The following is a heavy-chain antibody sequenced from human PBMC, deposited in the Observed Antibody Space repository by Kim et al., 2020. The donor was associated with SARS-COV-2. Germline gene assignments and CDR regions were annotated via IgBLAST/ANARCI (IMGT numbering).Heavy chain of an antibody. CDR2: INPDGSET. V-gene: IGHV3-7*03. Sequence: GESLRLSCAASGFEFSHHWMNWVRQAPGKGLELVANINPDGSETTYVDSVRGRFTISRDNAKNSLYLQMNSLRDVDTAVYYCARSNYFHNWGQGTLVTVSS. CDR3: ARSNYFHN. J-gene: IGHJ4*02. CDR1: GFEFSHHW.